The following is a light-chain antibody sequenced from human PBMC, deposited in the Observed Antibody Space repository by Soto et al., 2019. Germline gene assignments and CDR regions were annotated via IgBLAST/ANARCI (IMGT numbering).Light chain of an antibody. V-gene: IGKV1-27*01. Sequence: DIQMTQSPSSLSASVGDRVTITCRASQGISNYLVWYQQKPGKVPKLLIYAASTLQTGVPSRFSGSGSGTDFTLTISSLQPEDVATYYCQNYNGAPWTFGQGIKVAIK. CDR2: AAS. CDR3: QNYNGAPWT. CDR1: QGISNY. J-gene: IGKJ1*01.